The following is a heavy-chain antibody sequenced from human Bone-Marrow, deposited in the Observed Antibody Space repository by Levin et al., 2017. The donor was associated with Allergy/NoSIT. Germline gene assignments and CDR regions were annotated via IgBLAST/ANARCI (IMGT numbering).Heavy chain of an antibody. V-gene: IGHV4-4*07. Sequence: SQTLSLTCSVSDGSISSYYWSWIRQPAGKGLEWIGRIHASGSTNYSPSLKSRVTMSVDTSKNQFSLRLTSLTAADTAVYYCARAKSWLPFDYWGQGTLVTVSS. CDR2: IHASGST. D-gene: IGHD5-24*01. J-gene: IGHJ4*02. CDR1: DGSISSYY. CDR3: ARAKSWLPFDY.